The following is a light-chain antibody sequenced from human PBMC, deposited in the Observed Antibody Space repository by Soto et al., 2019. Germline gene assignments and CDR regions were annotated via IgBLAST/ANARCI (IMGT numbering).Light chain of an antibody. V-gene: IGKV3-20*01. CDR1: QTISSNY. J-gene: IGKJ4*01. CDR3: QQYVSSPPLT. CDR2: GAS. Sequence: EIVLTQSPGTLSLSPGERATLSCRASQTISSNYLAWYQQKPGQAPRLLIYGASSRATGIPERFSGSGSGTDFTLTISRLEPEDFAVYYCQQYVSSPPLTFGGGTTVEIK.